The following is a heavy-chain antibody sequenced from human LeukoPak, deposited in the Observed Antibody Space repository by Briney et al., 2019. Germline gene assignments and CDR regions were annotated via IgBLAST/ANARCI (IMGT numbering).Heavy chain of an antibody. D-gene: IGHD1-7*01. CDR1: GFTVSTNY. CDR3: AKDSRPGTTYNWFDP. CDR2: IYSSGTT. J-gene: IGHJ5*02. V-gene: IGHV3-53*01. Sequence: GGSLRLSCAVSGFTVSTNYMSWVRQAPGKGLEWVSVIYSSGTTYYADFVKGRFTISRDNSKNTLFLQMNSLRAEDTAVYYCAKDSRPGTTYNWFDPWGQGTPVTVSS.